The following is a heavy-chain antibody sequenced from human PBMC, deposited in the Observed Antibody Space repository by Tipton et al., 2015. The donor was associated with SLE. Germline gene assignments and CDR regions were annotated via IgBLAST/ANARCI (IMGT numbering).Heavy chain of an antibody. Sequence: TLSLTCAVSGYSISSGYYWGWIRQPPGKGLEWIGEINHSGSTNYNPSLKSRVTISVDTSKNQFSLKLTSVTAADTAVYYCARLAAQQVIWYFYYYMDVWGKGTTVTVSS. V-gene: IGHV4-38-2*01. D-gene: IGHD6-13*01. CDR2: INHSGST. CDR3: ARLAAQQVIWYFYYYMDV. J-gene: IGHJ6*03. CDR1: GYSISSGYY.